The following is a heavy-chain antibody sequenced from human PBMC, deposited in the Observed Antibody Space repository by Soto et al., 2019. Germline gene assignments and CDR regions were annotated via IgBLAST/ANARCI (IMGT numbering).Heavy chain of an antibody. CDR3: ARGTLV. J-gene: IGHJ4*02. Sequence: QVQLQESGPGLMQPSQTLSLTCTVSGGSIGSGGYWWSWIRQHPGRGLEWIGFVSYTGNTQYNPSLKSRVNTSVDTSTKQFSLKLSSVTDADTAVYYCARGTLVWGPGTLVTVSS. V-gene: IGHV4-31*03. CDR1: GGSIGSGGYW. D-gene: IGHD2-2*01. CDR2: VSYTGNT.